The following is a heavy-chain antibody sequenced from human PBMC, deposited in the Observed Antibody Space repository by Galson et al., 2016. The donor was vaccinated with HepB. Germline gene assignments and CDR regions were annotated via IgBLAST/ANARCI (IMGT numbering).Heavy chain of an antibody. Sequence: ETLSLTCAVSGVSISSSDWWSWVRQPPGQGLEWIGQIFHSSRVNYAPSLASRVTISIDTSNNHFSLRLTSVTAADTALYYCARQYWGGPSDYWGQGTLVTVSS. J-gene: IGHJ4*02. CDR2: IFHSSRV. CDR3: ARQYWGGPSDY. CDR1: GVSISSSDW. V-gene: IGHV4-4*02. D-gene: IGHD2/OR15-2a*01.